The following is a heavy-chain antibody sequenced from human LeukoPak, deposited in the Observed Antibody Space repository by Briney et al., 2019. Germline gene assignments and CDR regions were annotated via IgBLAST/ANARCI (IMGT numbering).Heavy chain of an antibody. CDR1: GGSISSSSYY. V-gene: IGHV4-39*01. J-gene: IGHJ5*02. Sequence: PFQTLSLTCTVSGGSISSSSYYWGWIRQPPGKGLEWIGSIYYSGSTYYNPSLKSRVTISVDTSKNQFSLKLSSVTAADTAVYYCARSIETFEYSSSSHWFDPWGQGTLVTVSS. CDR2: IYYSGST. D-gene: IGHD6-6*01. CDR3: ARSIETFEYSSSSHWFDP.